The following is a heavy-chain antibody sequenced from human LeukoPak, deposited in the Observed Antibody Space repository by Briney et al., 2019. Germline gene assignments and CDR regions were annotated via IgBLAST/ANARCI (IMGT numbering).Heavy chain of an antibody. CDR1: GFTFSSYA. CDR2: ISGSGGST. D-gene: IGHD3-3*01. CDR3: AKVDGITIFEVFDY. Sequence: QAGGSLRLSCAASGFTFSSYAMSWVRQAPGKGLEWVSAISGSGGSTYYADSVKGRFTISRDNYKNTLYLQMNSLRAEDTAVCYCAKVDGITIFEVFDYWGQGTLVTVSS. V-gene: IGHV3-23*01. J-gene: IGHJ4*02.